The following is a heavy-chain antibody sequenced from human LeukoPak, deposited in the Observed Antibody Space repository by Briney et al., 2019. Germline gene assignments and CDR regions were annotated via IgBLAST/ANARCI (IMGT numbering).Heavy chain of an antibody. J-gene: IGHJ3*02. CDR3: ARESYDSSGYSVAFDI. V-gene: IGHV4-30-4*01. D-gene: IGHD3-22*01. CDR1: GGSISSGDYY. Sequence: PSETLSLTCTVSGGSISSGDYYWSWIRQPPEKGLEWIGYIYYSGSTYYNPSLKSRVTISVDTSKNQFSLKLSSVTAADTAVYYCARESYDSSGYSVAFDIWGQGTMVTVSS. CDR2: IYYSGST.